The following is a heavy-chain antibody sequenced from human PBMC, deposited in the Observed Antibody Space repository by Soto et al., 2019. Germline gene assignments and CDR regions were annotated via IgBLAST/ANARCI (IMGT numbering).Heavy chain of an antibody. CDR3: ARGRGYCSGGSCYSYWYFDL. D-gene: IGHD2-15*01. CDR1: GGSFSGYY. CDR2: ITHSGST. V-gene: IGHV4-34*01. J-gene: IGHJ2*01. Sequence: QVQLQQWGAGLLKPSETLSLTCAVYGGSFSGYYWSWIRQPPGKGLEWIGEITHSGSTNYNPSLKSRVTISVDTSKNQFSLKLSSVTAADTAVYYCARGRGYCSGGSCYSYWYFDLWGRGTLVTVSS.